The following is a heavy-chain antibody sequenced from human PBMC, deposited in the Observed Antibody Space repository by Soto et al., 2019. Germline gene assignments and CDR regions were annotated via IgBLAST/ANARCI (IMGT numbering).Heavy chain of an antibody. J-gene: IGHJ4*02. D-gene: IGHD3-22*01. CDR2: ISGSGGST. CDR1: GFTFSSYA. Sequence: GGSLRLSCAAFGFTFSSYAMSWVRQAPGKGLEWVSAISGSGGSTYYADSVKGRFTISRDNSKNTLYLQMNSLRAEDTAVYYCAKDITMIVVVITGNFDYWGQGTLVTVSS. V-gene: IGHV3-23*01. CDR3: AKDITMIVVVITGNFDY.